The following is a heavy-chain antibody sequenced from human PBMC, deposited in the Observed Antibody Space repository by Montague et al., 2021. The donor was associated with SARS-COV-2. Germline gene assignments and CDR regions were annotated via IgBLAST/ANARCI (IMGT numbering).Heavy chain of an antibody. J-gene: IGHJ4*02. CDR1: GFSFEDFA. CDR3: AKDDPDSSGYFDH. D-gene: IGHD6-19*01. CDR2: IDWNSATI. Sequence: SLRLSCAASGFSFEDFAMHWVRQAPGKGLEWVSGIDWNSATIAYADAVKGRFTISRDNAKNSLYLQMNSLRGEDTAFYHCAKDDPDSSGYFDHWGQGTLVTVPS. V-gene: IGHV3-9*01.